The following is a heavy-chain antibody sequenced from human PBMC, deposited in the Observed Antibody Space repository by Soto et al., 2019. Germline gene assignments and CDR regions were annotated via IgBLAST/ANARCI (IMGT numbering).Heavy chain of an antibody. CDR2: IYHSGNS. CDR3: ARHTPAISISDH. CDR1: GGSISSSNW. D-gene: IGHD2-15*01. Sequence: TLSLTCAVSGGSISSSNWWSWVRQPPGRGLEWIGEIYHSGNSNYNPSLKSRVTLSVDKSKNQFSLNLTSVTAADTAVYYCARHTPAISISDHWGQGTLVTVSS. J-gene: IGHJ4*02. V-gene: IGHV4-4*02.